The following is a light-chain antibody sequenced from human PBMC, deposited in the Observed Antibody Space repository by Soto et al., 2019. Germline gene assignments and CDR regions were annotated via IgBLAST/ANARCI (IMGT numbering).Light chain of an antibody. CDR2: LNSDGSH. J-gene: IGLJ1*01. Sequence: QPVLTQSPSASASLGASVKLTCTLSSGHSSYAIVWHQQQPEKGPRYLMKLNSDGSHSKGDGIPDRFSGSSSGAERYLTISSLQSEDEADYYCQTWGTGIQVFGTGTKVTVL. CDR3: QTWGTGIQV. CDR1: SGHSSYA. V-gene: IGLV4-69*01.